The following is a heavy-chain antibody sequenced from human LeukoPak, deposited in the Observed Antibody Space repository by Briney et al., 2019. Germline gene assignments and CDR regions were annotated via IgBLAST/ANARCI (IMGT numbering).Heavy chain of an antibody. CDR1: DDSISDYY. CDR3: ARLGSYRRAFDI. V-gene: IGHV4-59*01. D-gene: IGHD1-26*01. CDR2: FYNSGRS. Sequence: SETLSLTCTVSDDSISDYYRGWIRQPPGKGLEWIGYFYNSGRSTYNPSLKSRVTISADTSKNHFSLKLNSVTTADTAVYYCARLGSYRRAFDIWGQGTMVTVSS. J-gene: IGHJ3*02.